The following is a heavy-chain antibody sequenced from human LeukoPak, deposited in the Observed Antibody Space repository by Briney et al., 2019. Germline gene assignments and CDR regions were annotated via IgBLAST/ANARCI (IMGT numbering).Heavy chain of an antibody. Sequence: SGGSLRLSCAASGFIFSTYSINWVRQAPGKGLEWVSSITGSSTYIYYADSVEGRFTISRDNAKNSLYLQMNSLRAEDTAFYYCAREVSASRFDCWGQGTLVTVSS. J-gene: IGHJ4*02. D-gene: IGHD1-26*01. CDR1: GFIFSTYS. V-gene: IGHV3-21*01. CDR3: AREVSASRFDC. CDR2: ITGSSTYI.